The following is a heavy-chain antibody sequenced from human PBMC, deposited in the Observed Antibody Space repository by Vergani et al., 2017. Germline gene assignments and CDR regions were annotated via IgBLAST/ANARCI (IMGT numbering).Heavy chain of an antibody. CDR1: GYTFSNYY. D-gene: IGHD3-10*01. CDR3: AREFIGSGSFTDY. CDR2: INPSGGHT. J-gene: IGHJ4*02. Sequence: QVQVVQSGAEVKKSGASVKVSCKTSGYTFSNYYMHWVRQAPGQGLEWMGIINPSGGHTNYAQKFQGRVTMTRDTSTSTVYMELSSLRSEDTAIYYCAREFIGSGSFTDYWGQGTLVTVSS. V-gene: IGHV1-46*01.